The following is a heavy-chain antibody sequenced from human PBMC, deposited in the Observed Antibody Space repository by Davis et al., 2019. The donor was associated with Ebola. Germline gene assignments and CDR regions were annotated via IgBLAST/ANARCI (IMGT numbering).Heavy chain of an antibody. CDR2: IDDGSRET. CDR3: TTRLVNHFDY. J-gene: IGHJ4*02. D-gene: IGHD2-15*01. V-gene: IGHV3-23*01. Sequence: PGGSLRLSCAASGFTFSSYTLNWVRQAPGKGLEWVSTIDDGSRETHYADSVKGRFTISRDDSRSTVFLQMNALRAEDTALYYCTTRLVNHFDYWGQGILVTVSS. CDR1: GFTFSSYT.